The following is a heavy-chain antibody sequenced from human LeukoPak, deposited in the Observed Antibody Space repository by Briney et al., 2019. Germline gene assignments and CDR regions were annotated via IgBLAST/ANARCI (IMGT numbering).Heavy chain of an antibody. CDR1: GFTFDDHA. CDR3: AKSPSHGALDF. J-gene: IGHJ4*02. V-gene: IGHV3-9*01. D-gene: IGHD4/OR15-4a*01. Sequence: GGSLRLSCAASGFTFDDHAMHWVRQAPGKGLEWVSYISWNSGSITYADSVKGRFTISRDNAKKSLYLQMNSLRTEDTALYYCAKSPSHGALDFWGQGTLVAVSS. CDR2: ISWNSGSI.